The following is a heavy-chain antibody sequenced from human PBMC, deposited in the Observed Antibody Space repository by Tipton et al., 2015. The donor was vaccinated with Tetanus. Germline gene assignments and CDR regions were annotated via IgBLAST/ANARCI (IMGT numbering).Heavy chain of an antibody. J-gene: IGHJ4*02. D-gene: IGHD3-3*01. CDR1: GFTFNSFG. CDR2: IWYDGSRE. CDR3: VRERSLEWLRPVAL. V-gene: IGHV3-33*01. Sequence: SGFTFNSFGMHWVRQAPGKGLEWVALIWYDGSREYYADPVKGRFTISRDNSKNTVDLQMNSLRVEDTAIYYCVRERSLEWLRPVALWGQGTLVTVS.